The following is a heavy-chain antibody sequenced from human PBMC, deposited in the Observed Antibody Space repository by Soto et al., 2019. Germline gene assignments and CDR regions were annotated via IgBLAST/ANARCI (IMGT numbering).Heavy chain of an antibody. Sequence: EVQLLESGGGLVQPGGSLRLSCAASGFTFSSYSMTWVRQAPGKGLEWVSSISGGGDGTEYGNCVKGRFTIYRDNSQNTLYLQLNSLRVEETAFYYCASRAVPRPIWDSLIFEYWGQGALVTVSS. D-gene: IGHD7-27*01. V-gene: IGHV3-23*01. J-gene: IGHJ4*02. CDR1: GFTFSSYS. CDR2: ISGGGDGT. CDR3: ASRAVPRPIWDSLIFEY.